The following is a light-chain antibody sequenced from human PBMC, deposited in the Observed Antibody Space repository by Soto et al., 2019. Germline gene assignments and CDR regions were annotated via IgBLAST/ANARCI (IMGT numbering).Light chain of an antibody. J-gene: IGKJ1*01. V-gene: IGKV1-5*03. CDR3: QQYNSYSWT. CDR2: KAS. CDR1: QSISSW. Sequence: DIQMTQSPSTLSASVGDRFTITCRASQSISSWLAWYQQNPGKAPKLLIYKASSLESGVPSRFSGSGSGTEFTLTISSLQPDDFATYYCQQYNSYSWTFGQGTTVDIK.